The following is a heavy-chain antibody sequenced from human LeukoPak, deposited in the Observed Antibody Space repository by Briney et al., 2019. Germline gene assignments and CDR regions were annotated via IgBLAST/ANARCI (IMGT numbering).Heavy chain of an antibody. CDR1: GYTFTSYG. D-gene: IGHD4-11*01. CDR2: ISGYNGKT. CDR3: ARDDYSKNQHYFYYMDV. V-gene: IGHV1-18*01. J-gene: IGHJ6*03. Sequence: ASVKVSCKASGYTFTSYGISWVRQAPGQGLEWMGWISGYNGKTNYAQKLQDRVTMTTDTATSTAYMELRSLRSDDTAVYYCARDDYSKNQHYFYYMDVWGKGTTVTVSS.